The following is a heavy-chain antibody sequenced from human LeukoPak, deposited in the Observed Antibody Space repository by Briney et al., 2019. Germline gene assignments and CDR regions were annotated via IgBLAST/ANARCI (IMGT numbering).Heavy chain of an antibody. CDR3: AHSGPYYFDY. CDR2: IYWDDDK. V-gene: IGHV2-5*02. J-gene: IGHJ4*02. CDR1: GFSLSTSAVS. Sequence: SGPTLVNPTQTLTLTCTFSGFSLSTSAVSVGWISQPPGKALEWLALIYWDDDKRYSPSLESRLTITKDTYENQLVLTMTNMDPVDRATYFCAHSGPYYFDYWGGGTLVTVSS. D-gene: IGHD3-10*01.